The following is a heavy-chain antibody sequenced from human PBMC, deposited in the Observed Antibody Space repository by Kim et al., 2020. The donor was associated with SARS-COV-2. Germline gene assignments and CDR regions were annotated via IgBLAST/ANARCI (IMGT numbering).Heavy chain of an antibody. CDR1: GGSISSGGYY. CDR2: IYYSGST. CDR3: AREFVLYYGDYGMDV. J-gene: IGHJ6*02. Sequence: SETLSLTCTVSGGSISSGGYYWSWIRQSPGKGLEWIGYIYYSGSTYYNPSLKSRGTISVDTSKNQFSLELSSVTAADTAVSYCAREFVLYYGDYGMDVWGQGTTVTVSS. D-gene: IGHD4-17*01. V-gene: IGHV4-30-4*01.